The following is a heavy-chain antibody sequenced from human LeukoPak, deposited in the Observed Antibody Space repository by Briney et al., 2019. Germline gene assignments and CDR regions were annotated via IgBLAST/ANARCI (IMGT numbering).Heavy chain of an antibody. CDR1: GFTFSDYY. CDR2: ISSSGSTI. CDR3: ARDVTYYYDSSGLNWFDP. Sequence: GGSLRLSCAASGFTFSDYYMSWIRQAPGKGLEWVSYISSSGSTIYYADSVKGRFTISRDNAKNSLYLQMNSLRAEDTAVYYCARDVTYYYDSSGLNWFDPWAREPWSPSPQ. J-gene: IGHJ5*02. D-gene: IGHD3-22*01. V-gene: IGHV3-11*01.